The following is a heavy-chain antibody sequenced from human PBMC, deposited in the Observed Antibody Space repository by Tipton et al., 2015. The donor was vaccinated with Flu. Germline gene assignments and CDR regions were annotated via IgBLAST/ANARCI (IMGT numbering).Heavy chain of an antibody. CDR3: ARDDSSGYYAASFDY. D-gene: IGHD3-22*01. V-gene: IGHV3-74*01. CDR2: INSDGSST. CDR1: GFTFSSYW. Sequence: LRLSCAASGFTFSSYWMHWVRQAPGKGLVWVSRINSDGSSTSYADSVKGRFTISRDNAKNTLYLQMNSLRAEDTAVYYCARDDSSGYYAASFDYWGQGTLVTVSS. J-gene: IGHJ4*02.